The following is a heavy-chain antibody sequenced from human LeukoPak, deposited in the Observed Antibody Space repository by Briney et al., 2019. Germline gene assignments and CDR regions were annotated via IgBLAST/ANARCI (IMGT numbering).Heavy chain of an antibody. CDR2: ISGSGGST. CDR1: GFTFSSYA. D-gene: IGHD3-3*01. V-gene: IGHV3-23*01. J-gene: IGHJ4*02. CDR3: AKNVRALRFLEWAYYFDY. Sequence: QPGGSQRLSCAASGFTFSSYAMSWVRQAPGKGLEWVSAISGSGGSTYYADSVKGRFTISRDNSKNTLYLQMNSLRAEDTAVYYCAKNVRALRFLEWAYYFDYWGQGTLVTVSS.